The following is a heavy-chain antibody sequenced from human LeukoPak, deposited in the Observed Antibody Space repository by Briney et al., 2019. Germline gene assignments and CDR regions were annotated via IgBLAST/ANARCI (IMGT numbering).Heavy chain of an antibody. CDR1: GGSISSYY. V-gene: IGHV4-59*08. CDR2: IYYSGST. Sequence: SETLSLTCTVSGGSISSYYWSWIRQPPGKGLEWIGYIYYSGSTNYNPSLKSRVTISVDTSKNQFSLKLSSVTAADTAVYYCARSSSSDYYYYYMDVWGKGTTVTVSS. D-gene: IGHD6-6*01. CDR3: ARSSSSDYYYYYMDV. J-gene: IGHJ6*03.